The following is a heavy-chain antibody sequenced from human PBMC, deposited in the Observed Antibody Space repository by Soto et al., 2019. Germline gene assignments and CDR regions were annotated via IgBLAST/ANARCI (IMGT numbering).Heavy chain of an antibody. CDR1: GYTFTSYG. CDR3: ARDGVVVVPAAIGGSYYYYGMDV. CDR2: ISAYNGNT. D-gene: IGHD2-2*02. V-gene: IGHV1-18*01. J-gene: IGHJ6*02. Sequence: VSVKVSCKASGYTFTSYGISWVRQAPGQGLEWMGWISAYNGNTNYAQKLQGRVTMTTDTSTSTAYMELRSLRSDDTAVYYCARDGVVVVPAAIGGSYYYYGMDVWGQGTTVTVSS.